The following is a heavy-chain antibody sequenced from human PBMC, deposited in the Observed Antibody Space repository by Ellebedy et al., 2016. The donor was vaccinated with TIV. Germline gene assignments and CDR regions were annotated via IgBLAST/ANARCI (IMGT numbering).Heavy chain of an antibody. CDR2: IWRDGSRE. D-gene: IGHD3-3*01. CDR3: ARESDLGSIGAGFDY. V-gene: IGHV3-33*01. Sequence: PGGSLRLSCAASGFTFSAYGLHRVRQAPGKGLEWVAVIWRDGSREIYADSVKGRFTISRDNSKNTVFLQMNSRRAEDTAVYYCARESDLGSIGAGFDYWGQGDLVTVSS. CDR1: GFTFSAYG. J-gene: IGHJ4*02.